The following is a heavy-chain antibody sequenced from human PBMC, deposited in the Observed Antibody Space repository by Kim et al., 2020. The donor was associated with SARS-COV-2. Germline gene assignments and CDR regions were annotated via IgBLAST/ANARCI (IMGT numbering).Heavy chain of an antibody. V-gene: IGHV3-48*02. Sequence: GGSLRLSCAASGFTFSSYSMNWVRQAPGKGLEWVSYISSSSSTIYYADSVKGRFTISRDNAKNSLYLQMNSLRDEDTAVYYCAREGITMIVGAFDIWGQGTMVTVSS. J-gene: IGHJ3*02. D-gene: IGHD3-22*01. CDR2: ISSSSSTI. CDR3: AREGITMIVGAFDI. CDR1: GFTFSSYS.